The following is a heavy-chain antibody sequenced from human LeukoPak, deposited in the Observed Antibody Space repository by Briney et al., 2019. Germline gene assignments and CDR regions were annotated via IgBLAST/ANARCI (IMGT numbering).Heavy chain of an antibody. V-gene: IGHV3-11*01. J-gene: IGHJ6*02. D-gene: IGHD2-15*01. Sequence: GGSLRLSCAASGFTFSDYYMSWIRQAPGKGPEWVSYISSSGSTIYYADSVKGRFTISRDNAKNSPYLQMNSLRAEDTAVYYCARKKVVAATYYYYGMDVWGQGTTVTVSS. CDR3: ARKKVVAATYYYYGMDV. CDR1: GFTFSDYY. CDR2: ISSSGSTI.